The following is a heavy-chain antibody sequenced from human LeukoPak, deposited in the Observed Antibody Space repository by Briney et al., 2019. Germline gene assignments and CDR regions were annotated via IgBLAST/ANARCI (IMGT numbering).Heavy chain of an antibody. CDR1: GFTFSSYA. D-gene: IGHD1-26*01. V-gene: IGHV3-30-3*01. Sequence: GGSLRLSCAASGFTFSSYAMSWVRQAPGKGLEWVAVIAYDGSNKYYADSVKGRFTISRDNSKNTLYLQMNSLRAEDTAVYYCARDSVGATNYFDYWGQGTLVTVSS. CDR2: IAYDGSNK. CDR3: ARDSVGATNYFDY. J-gene: IGHJ4*02.